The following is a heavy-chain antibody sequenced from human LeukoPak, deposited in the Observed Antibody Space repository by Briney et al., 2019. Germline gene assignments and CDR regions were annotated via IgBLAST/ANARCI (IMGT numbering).Heavy chain of an antibody. CDR1: GFTFSSYG. CDR3: AREGPFLEWSNYYYYGMDV. J-gene: IGHJ6*02. D-gene: IGHD3-3*02. CDR2: IWYDGSNK. V-gene: IGHV3-33*01. Sequence: PGGSLRLSCAASGFTFSSYGMHWVRQAPGKGLEWVAVIWYDGSNKYYADSVKGRFTISRDNSKNTLYLQMNSLRAEDTAVYYCAREGPFLEWSNYYYYGMDVWGQGTTVTVSS.